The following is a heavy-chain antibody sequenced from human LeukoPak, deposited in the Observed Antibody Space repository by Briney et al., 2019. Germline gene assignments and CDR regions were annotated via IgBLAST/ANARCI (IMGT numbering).Heavy chain of an antibody. J-gene: IGHJ4*02. V-gene: IGHV3-30*03. CDR1: GFTFSYYW. CDR3: AREGYYGSGSPPSLYFDY. CDR2: TSSDLNVK. D-gene: IGHD3-10*01. Sequence: PGGSLRLSCKASGFTFSYYWMSWVRQAPGKGLEWVAVTSSDLNVKLYADSVKGRFTISRDNSRSTLYLQMNSLRPEDTAIYYCAREGYYGSGSPPSLYFDYWGQGTLVTVSS.